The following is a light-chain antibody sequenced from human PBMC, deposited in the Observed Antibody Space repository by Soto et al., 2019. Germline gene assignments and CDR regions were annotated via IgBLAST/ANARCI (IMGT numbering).Light chain of an antibody. J-gene: IGLJ1*01. Sequence: QSALAQPASVSGSPGQSITISCTVTSSDAGGYNYVSWYQQHPGKAPKLMIYEVSNRPSGVSNRFSGSKSGNTASLTISGLQAEDEADYYCSSYTSSIFYVFGTGTKVTLL. V-gene: IGLV2-14*01. CDR2: EVS. CDR1: SSDAGGYNY. CDR3: SSYTSSIFYV.